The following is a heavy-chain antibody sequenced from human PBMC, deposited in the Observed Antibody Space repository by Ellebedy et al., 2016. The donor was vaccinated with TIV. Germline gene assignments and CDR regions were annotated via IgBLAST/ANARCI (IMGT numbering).Heavy chain of an antibody. J-gene: IGHJ4*02. V-gene: IGHV4-31*03. CDR2: IYYSGST. D-gene: IGHD2-8*01. CDR1: GGSISSGGYY. Sequence: MPSETLSLTCTVSGGSISSGGYYWSWIRQHPGKGLEWIGYIYYSGSTYYNPSLKSRVTISVDTSKNQFSLKLSSVTAADTAVYYCARGWGYCTNGVCSWTYYFDYWGQGTLVTVSS. CDR3: ARGWGYCTNGVCSWTYYFDY.